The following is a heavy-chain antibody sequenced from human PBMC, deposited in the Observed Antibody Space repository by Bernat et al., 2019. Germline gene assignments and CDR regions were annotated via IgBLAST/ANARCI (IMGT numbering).Heavy chain of an antibody. CDR1: GGSISSYY. V-gene: IGHV4-59*01. Sequence: QVQLQESGPGLVKPSETLSLTCTVSGGSISSYYWSWIRQPPGKGLEWIGYIYYSGSTNYNPSLKSRVTISVDTSKNQFSPKLSSVTAADTAVYYCARGVPAVVPAEAFDIWGQGTMVTVSS. J-gene: IGHJ3*02. D-gene: IGHD2-2*01. CDR2: IYYSGST. CDR3: ARGVPAVVPAEAFDI.